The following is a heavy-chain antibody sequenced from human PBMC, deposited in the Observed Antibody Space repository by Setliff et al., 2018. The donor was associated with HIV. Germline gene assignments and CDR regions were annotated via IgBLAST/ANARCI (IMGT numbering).Heavy chain of an antibody. J-gene: IGHJ4*02. V-gene: IGHV1-2*02. CDR3: ARGIQWSSAWYGY. Sequence: GASVKVSCKASGYTFTSYYMHWVRQVPGHGLEWMGWINPNSGGTNYAQRFQGRVTMTRDTSISTAYMELSRLRSDDTAVYFCARGIQWSSAWYGYWGQGTLVTVSS. D-gene: IGHD6-19*01. CDR1: GYTFTSYY. CDR2: INPNSGGT.